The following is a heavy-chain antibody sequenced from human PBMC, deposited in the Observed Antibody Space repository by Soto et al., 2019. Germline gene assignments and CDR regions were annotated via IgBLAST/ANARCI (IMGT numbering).Heavy chain of an antibody. CDR3: ARDRGEFGIRSGYYYGMDV. J-gene: IGHJ6*02. Sequence: QVQLVQSGAEVKKPGASVKVSCKASGYTFTSYYMHWVRQAPGQGLEWMGIINPSGGSTSYAQKFQGRVTMTRDTSTSTVYMELSSLRSEDTAVYYCARDRGEFGIRSGYYYGMDVWGQGTTVTVSS. CDR2: INPSGGST. D-gene: IGHD3-10*01. CDR1: GYTFTSYY. V-gene: IGHV1-46*01.